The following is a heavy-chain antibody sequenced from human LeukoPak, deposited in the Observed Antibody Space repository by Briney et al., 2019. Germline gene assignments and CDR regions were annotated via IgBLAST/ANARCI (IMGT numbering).Heavy chain of an antibody. V-gene: IGHV4-30-4*01. CDR2: IYYSGST. CDR3: ARVADYYGSGSYYTLPIYFDY. D-gene: IGHD3-10*01. Sequence: PSQTLSLTCTVSGGSISSGDYYWSWIRQPPGKGLEWIGYIYYSGSTYYNPSLKSRVTISVDTSKNQFSLKLSSVTAADTAVYYCARVADYYGSGSYYTLPIYFDYWGQGTLVTVSS. J-gene: IGHJ4*02. CDR1: GGSISSGDYY.